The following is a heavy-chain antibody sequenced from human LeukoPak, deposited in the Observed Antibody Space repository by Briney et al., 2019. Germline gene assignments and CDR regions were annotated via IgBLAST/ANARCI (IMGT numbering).Heavy chain of an antibody. CDR1: VEPFSNYF. CDR2: INHSGST. CDR3: ARGLGQYDY. D-gene: IGHD5-24*01. Sequence: SETLSLTCAVYVEPFSNYFWSWIRQSPGKGLEWIGEINHSGSTNYNSSLTSRVTTSVDTSKNQFSLNLSSVTAADTAIYYCARGLGQYDYWGQGTLVTVSS. J-gene: IGHJ4*02. V-gene: IGHV4-34*01.